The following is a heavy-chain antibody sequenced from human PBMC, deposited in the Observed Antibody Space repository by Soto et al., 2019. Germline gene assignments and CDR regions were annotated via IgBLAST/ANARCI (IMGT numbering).Heavy chain of an antibody. D-gene: IGHD4-4*01. CDR1: GGSIASISYC. CDR3: ARIDSNSYYDDYYGMDV. J-gene: IGHJ6*02. CDR2: VYYSGTT. Sequence: SETLSLTCTVSGGSIASISYCWGWIRQPPGKGLEWIGSVYYSGTTSYKSSLQSRVTISIDTSKKQFSLELKSVTAADTAVYFCARIDSNSYYDDYYGMDVWGHGTTVTVSS. V-gene: IGHV4-39*01.